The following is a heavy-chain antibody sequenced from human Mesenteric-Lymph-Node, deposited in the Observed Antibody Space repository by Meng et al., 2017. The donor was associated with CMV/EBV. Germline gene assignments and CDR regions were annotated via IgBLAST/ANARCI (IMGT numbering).Heavy chain of an antibody. D-gene: IGHD2-2*02. CDR3: ARVGLVVVPAAIRGYYYYGMDV. CDR2: INPNSGGT. V-gene: IGHV1-2*02. CDR1: GYSFRRYV. J-gene: IGHJ6*02. Sequence: ASVKVSCKASGYSFRRYVMKCVRQAPGQGLEWMGWINPNSGGTNYAQKFQGRVTMTRDTSISTAYMELSRLRSDDTAVYYCARVGLVVVPAAIRGYYYYGMDVWGQGTTVTVSS.